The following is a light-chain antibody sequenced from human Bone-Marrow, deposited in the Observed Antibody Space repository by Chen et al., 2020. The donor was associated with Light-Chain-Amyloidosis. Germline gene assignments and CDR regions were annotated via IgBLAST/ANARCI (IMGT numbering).Light chain of an antibody. V-gene: IGLV2-14*03. CDR1: SSDVGGYKY. CDR3: NSYTSSGTYV. Sequence: QSALTHPASLSGSPGPSITISCTGTSSDVGGYKYVSWFQQHPGKGPKLMIFDVSNRPSGVSNRFSGSKSGNTASLTISGLQAEDEADYYCNSYTSSGTYVFGTGTKVTVL. CDR2: DVS. J-gene: IGLJ1*01.